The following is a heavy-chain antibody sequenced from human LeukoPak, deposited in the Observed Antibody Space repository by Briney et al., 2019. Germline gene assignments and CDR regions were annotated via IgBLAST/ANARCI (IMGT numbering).Heavy chain of an antibody. V-gene: IGHV3-15*01. CDR2: IKSKTDAGTT. CDR1: GFTFINVW. J-gene: IGHJ4*02. D-gene: IGHD4-17*01. Sequence: GGSLRLSCTASGFTFINVWMSWVRQAPGKGLECVGRIKSKTDAGTTDYAAPVKGRFTISRDDSKTTLYLQMNSLKTEDTAVYFCTTLYGDYGLAYWGQGTLVTVSS. CDR3: TTLYGDYGLAY.